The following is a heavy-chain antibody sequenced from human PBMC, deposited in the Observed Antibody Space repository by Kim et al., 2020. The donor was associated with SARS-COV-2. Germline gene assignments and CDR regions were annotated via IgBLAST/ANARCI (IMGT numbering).Heavy chain of an antibody. Sequence: SPSFQGHVTISADKSSSTAYLQWSSLKASDTAMYYCARQARLVGATEGHWGQGTLVTVSS. J-gene: IGHJ4*02. V-gene: IGHV5-10-1*01. CDR3: ARQARLVGATEGH. D-gene: IGHD1-26*01.